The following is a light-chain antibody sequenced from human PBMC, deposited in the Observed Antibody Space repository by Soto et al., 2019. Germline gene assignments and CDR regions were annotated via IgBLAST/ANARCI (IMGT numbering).Light chain of an antibody. CDR2: EDY. CDR1: SGSIASNY. J-gene: IGLJ3*02. Sequence: NFMLTQPHSVSEAPGKTVTISCTRSSGSIASNYVQWYQQRPGSAPTTVIYEDYQRPSGVPDRFSGSIDSSSNSASLTISGLRTEDEADYYCQSYDSTNHGVFCGGTKLTVL. V-gene: IGLV6-57*04. CDR3: QSYDSTNHGV.